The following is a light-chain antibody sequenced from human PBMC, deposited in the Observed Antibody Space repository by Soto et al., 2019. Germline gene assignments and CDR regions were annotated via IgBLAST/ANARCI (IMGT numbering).Light chain of an antibody. CDR3: SSYTSSTIYV. CDR2: DVS. Sequence: QSVLTQPASVSGSPGQSITISCTGTSSDVGSYKYVSWYQQHPGKAPKLIIYDVSYRPSGVSYRFSGSKSGNTASLTISGLQAEDEADYYCSSYTSSTIYVFGAVTKLTVL. CDR1: SSDVGSYKY. V-gene: IGLV2-14*03. J-gene: IGLJ1*01.